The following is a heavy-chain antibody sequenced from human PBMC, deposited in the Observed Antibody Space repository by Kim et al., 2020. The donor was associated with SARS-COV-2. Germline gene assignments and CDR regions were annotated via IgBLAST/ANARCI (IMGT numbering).Heavy chain of an antibody. V-gene: IGHV3-74*01. CDR3: ARGHLGELSSNDY. Sequence: DTGKGRFTIPRDNAKNTLYLQINSLRAEDTAVYYCARGHLGELSSNDYWGQGTLVTVSS. J-gene: IGHJ4*02. D-gene: IGHD3-16*02.